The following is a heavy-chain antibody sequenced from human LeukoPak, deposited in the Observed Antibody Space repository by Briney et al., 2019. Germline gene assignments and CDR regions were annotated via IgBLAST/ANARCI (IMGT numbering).Heavy chain of an antibody. CDR2: INPSGGST. D-gene: IGHD3-10*01. J-gene: IGHJ1*01. CDR3: ARVGTGGSGSSFAEYFQH. V-gene: IGHV1-46*01. CDR1: GYTFTSYY. Sequence: ASVKVSCKASGYTFTSYYMHWVRQAPGQGLEWMGIINPSGGSTSYAQKFQGRVTITTDESTSTAYMELSSLRSEDTAVYYCARVGTGGSGSSFAEYFQHWGQGTLVTVSS.